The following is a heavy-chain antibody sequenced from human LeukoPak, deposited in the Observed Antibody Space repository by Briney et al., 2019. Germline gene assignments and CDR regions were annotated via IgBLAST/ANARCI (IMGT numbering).Heavy chain of an antibody. CDR1: GGSISSYY. J-gene: IGHJ5*02. V-gene: IGHV4-59*01. Sequence: PSETLSLTCTVSGGSISSYYWSWIRQPPGKGLEWIGYIYYSGSTNYNPSLKSRVTISVDTSKNLFSLKLSSVTAADTAVYYCARANVVGATRWLDPWGQGTLVTVSS. CDR2: IYYSGST. CDR3: ARANVVGATRWLDP. D-gene: IGHD1-26*01.